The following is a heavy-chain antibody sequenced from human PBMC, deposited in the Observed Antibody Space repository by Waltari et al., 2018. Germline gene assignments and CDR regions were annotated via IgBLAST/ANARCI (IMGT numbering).Heavy chain of an antibody. D-gene: IGHD3-3*01. J-gene: IGHJ4*02. CDR2: IYHSGNT. Sequence: QLQLQESGPGLLKPSETLSLTCTVSGGSISGSAYYWSWIRQSPGKGLEWIGSIYHSGNTYYKPSLKSLCTRSVDTSKNQFSLKLTSLSAADTALYYCARGGYDLWSGYFLKFWGQGNLVTVSS. CDR3: ARGGYDLWSGYFLKF. CDR1: GGSISGSAYY. V-gene: IGHV4-39*01.